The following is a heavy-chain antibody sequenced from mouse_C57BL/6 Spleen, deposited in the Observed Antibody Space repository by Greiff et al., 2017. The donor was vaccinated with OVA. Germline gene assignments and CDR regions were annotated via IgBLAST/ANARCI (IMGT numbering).Heavy chain of an antibody. CDR3: ARWGYGSSLYYAMDY. J-gene: IGHJ4*01. CDR2: IDPSDSYT. V-gene: IGHV1-69*01. Sequence: QVQLQQSGAELARPGASVKLSCKASGYTFTSYGISWVKQRTGQGLEWIGEIDPSDSYTNYNQKFKGKSTLTVDKSSSTAYMQLSSLTSEDSAVYYCARWGYGSSLYYAMDYWGQGTSVTVSS. CDR1: GYTFTSYG. D-gene: IGHD1-1*01.